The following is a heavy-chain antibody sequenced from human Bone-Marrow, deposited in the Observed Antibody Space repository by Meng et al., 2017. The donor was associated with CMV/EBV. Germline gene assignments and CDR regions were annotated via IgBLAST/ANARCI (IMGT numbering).Heavy chain of an antibody. V-gene: IGHV3-11*04. Sequence: GESLKISCAASGFTFSDYYMSWIRQAPGKGLEWVSYISSSGSTIYYADSVKGRFTISRDNAKNSLYLQMNSLRTEDTAVYYCASDCGGDCYRSGYFDYWGQGTLVTVSS. CDR1: GFTFSDYY. CDR3: ASDCGGDCYRSGYFDY. CDR2: ISSSGSTI. D-gene: IGHD2-21*01. J-gene: IGHJ4*02.